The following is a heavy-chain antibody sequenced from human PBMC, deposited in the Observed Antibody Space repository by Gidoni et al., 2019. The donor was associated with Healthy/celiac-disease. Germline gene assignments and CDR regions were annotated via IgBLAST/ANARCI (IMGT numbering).Heavy chain of an antibody. Sequence: EVQLVESGGGWVQPGWSLRLSCAASGFTFSSYEMNWVRQAPGKGLEWVSYISSSGSTIYYADSVKGRFTISRDNAKNSLYLQMNSLRAEDTAVYYCASSDSSGWSGVWGQGTLVTVSS. J-gene: IGHJ4*02. D-gene: IGHD6-19*01. CDR3: ASSDSSGWSGV. CDR2: ISSSGSTI. V-gene: IGHV3-48*03. CDR1: GFTFSSYE.